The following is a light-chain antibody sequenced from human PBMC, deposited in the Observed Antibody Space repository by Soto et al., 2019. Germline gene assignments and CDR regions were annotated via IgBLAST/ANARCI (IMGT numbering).Light chain of an antibody. Sequence: QSALTQPPSASGSPGQSVTISCTGTSSDVGGYNYVSWYQQHPGKAPKLMIYEVSKRPSGVPDRFSGSKSGNTASLTVSGLHADDEVDYYCSSYAGSNRVFGTGTKLTVL. CDR3: SSYAGSNRV. CDR2: EVS. CDR1: SSDVGGYNY. V-gene: IGLV2-8*01. J-gene: IGLJ1*01.